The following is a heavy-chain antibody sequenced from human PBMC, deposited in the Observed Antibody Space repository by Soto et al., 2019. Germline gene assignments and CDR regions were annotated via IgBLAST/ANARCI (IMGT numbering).Heavy chain of an antibody. Sequence: SMEISRASSRLTFYSYAMNGVRQNPGKGLAWVSAIGTDGNTYYANSVKGRFTISRDNSRTTLYLQMNSLRVEDTALYYCGRKYPGTRPFDYWGQGTLVTVSS. CDR3: GRKYPGTRPFDY. CDR2: IGTDGNT. D-gene: IGHD2-2*01. J-gene: IGHJ4*01. CDR1: RLTFYSYA. V-gene: IGHV3-23*01.